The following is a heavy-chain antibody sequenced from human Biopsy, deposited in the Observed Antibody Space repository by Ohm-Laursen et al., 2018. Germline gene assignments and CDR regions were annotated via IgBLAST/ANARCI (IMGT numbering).Heavy chain of an antibody. CDR2: INPSGSTA. V-gene: IGHV1-46*01. Sequence: SSVKVSCKASGYSFTSYYMHWVRQAPGQGLEWMGMINPSGSTASYPQIFQGRVTMTRDTSKSTVYMELSSLRSADTAVYFCARSTGWYGDLYYFDYWGQGTLVTVSS. CDR3: ARSTGWYGDLYYFDY. J-gene: IGHJ4*02. CDR1: GYSFTSYY. D-gene: IGHD6-19*01.